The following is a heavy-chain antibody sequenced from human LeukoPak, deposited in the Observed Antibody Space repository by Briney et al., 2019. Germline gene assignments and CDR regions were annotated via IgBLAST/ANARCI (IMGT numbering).Heavy chain of an antibody. CDR2: ISGSGGST. CDR3: AKDQIVRSSGYLWGY. D-gene: IGHD3-22*01. CDR1: GFTFSSYA. V-gene: IGHV3-23*01. J-gene: IGHJ4*02. Sequence: PGGSLRLSCAASGFTFSSYAMSWVRQAPGKGLEWVSAISGSGGSTYYADSVKGRFTISRDNSKNTLYLQMNSLRAEDTAVYYCAKDQIVRSSGYLWGYWGQGTLVTVSS.